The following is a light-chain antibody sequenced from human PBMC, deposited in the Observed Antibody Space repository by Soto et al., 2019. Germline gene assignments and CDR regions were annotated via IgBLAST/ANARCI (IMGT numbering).Light chain of an antibody. CDR1: ESVSNS. CDR2: NAS. Sequence: ETVLTQSPATLSLSPGERATLSCRASESVSNSLAWYQHKPGQAPRLLIYNASNRATGIPARFSGSGSGTDFTLTISSLEPEDFAVYYCQQYGSSPHTFGQGTKVDIK. J-gene: IGKJ1*01. V-gene: IGKV3-11*01. CDR3: QQYGSSPHT.